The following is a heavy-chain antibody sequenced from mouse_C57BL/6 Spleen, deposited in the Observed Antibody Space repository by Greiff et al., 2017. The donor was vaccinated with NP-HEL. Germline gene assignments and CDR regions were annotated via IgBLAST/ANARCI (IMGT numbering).Heavy chain of an antibody. Sequence: QVQLQQSGAELARPGASVKLSCKASGYTFTSYGISWVKQRTGQGLEWIGEIYPRSGNTYYNEKFKGKATLTADKSSSTAYMELRSLTSEDSAVYFCAREGLRKDYAMGYWGQGTSVTVSS. CDR3: AREGLRKDYAMGY. J-gene: IGHJ4*01. V-gene: IGHV1-81*01. D-gene: IGHD2-4*01. CDR2: IYPRSGNT. CDR1: GYTFTSYG.